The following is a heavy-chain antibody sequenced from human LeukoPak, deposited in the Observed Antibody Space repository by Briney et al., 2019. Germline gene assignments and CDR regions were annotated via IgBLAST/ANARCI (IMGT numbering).Heavy chain of an antibody. Sequence: VASVKVSCKASGGTFSSYAISWVRQAPGQGLEWMGGIIPIFGTANYAQKFQDRVTITADESTSTAYMELSSLRSEDTAVYYCASGPGEWLPNYYYYYYMDVWGKGTTVTVSS. CDR1: GGTFSSYA. J-gene: IGHJ6*03. V-gene: IGHV1-69*13. CDR3: ASGPGEWLPNYYYYYYMDV. CDR2: IIPIFGTA. D-gene: IGHD5-12*01.